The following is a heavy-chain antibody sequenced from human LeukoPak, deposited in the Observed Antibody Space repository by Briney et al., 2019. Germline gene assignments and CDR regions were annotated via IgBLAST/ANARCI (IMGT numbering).Heavy chain of an antibody. D-gene: IGHD3-10*01. Sequence: GGSLRLSCAASGVTFTSYWTHWVRQAPGGGRGWVSRINSDGSSTSYADSVKGRFTISRDNAKNTLYVQMNSLRAEDTAVYYCARGPYGSATDYWGQGTLVTVSS. CDR1: GVTFTSYW. J-gene: IGHJ4*02. V-gene: IGHV3-74*01. CDR2: INSDGSST. CDR3: ARGPYGSATDY.